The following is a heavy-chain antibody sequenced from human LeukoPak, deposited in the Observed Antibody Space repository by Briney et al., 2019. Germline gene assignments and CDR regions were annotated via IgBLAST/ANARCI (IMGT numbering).Heavy chain of an antibody. D-gene: IGHD3-16*01. CDR1: GFTFSSYA. CDR3: AKDRMITFGGVISHPDY. V-gene: IGHV3-23*01. CDR2: ISGSGGST. Sequence: GGSLRLSCAASGFTFSSYAMSWVRQAPGKGLEWVSAISGSGGSTYYADSVKGRFTISRDNSKNTPYLQMNSLRAEDTAVYYCAKDRMITFGGVISHPDYWGQGTLVTVSS. J-gene: IGHJ4*02.